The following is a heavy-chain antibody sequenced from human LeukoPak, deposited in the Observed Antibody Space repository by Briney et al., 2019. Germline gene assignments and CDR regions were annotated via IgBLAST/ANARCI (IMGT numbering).Heavy chain of an antibody. CDR1: GDSISSYF. J-gene: IGHJ3*02. CDR3: ARGLSGYSSGWDAFDI. D-gene: IGHD6-19*01. CDR2: IYYSGST. V-gene: IGHV4-59*01. Sequence: SETLSLTCTVSGDSISSYFWGRIRRPPGKGLEWIGYIYYSGSTNYNPSLKSRVTISVDTSKNQFSLRLSSVTAADTAVYYCARGLSGYSSGWDAFDIWGHGTMVTVSS.